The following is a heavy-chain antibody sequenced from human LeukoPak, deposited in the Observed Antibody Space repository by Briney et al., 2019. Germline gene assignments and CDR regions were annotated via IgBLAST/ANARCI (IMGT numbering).Heavy chain of an antibody. CDR1: GYRFTDHW. D-gene: IGHD2-2*01. Sequence: GESLKISCKGSGYRFTDHWIAWVRQMPGKGLECMGIINPVDSETRYSPSFQGQVTISVDRSITTASLQWSSLRASDTAMYYCARQGSSTTSWQTIDYWGQGTLVSVSS. J-gene: IGHJ4*02. CDR3: ARQGSSTTSWQTIDY. V-gene: IGHV5-51*01. CDR2: INPVDSET.